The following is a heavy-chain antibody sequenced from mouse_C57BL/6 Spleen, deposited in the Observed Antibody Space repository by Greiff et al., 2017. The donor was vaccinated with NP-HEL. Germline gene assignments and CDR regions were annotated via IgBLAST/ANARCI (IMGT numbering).Heavy chain of an antibody. V-gene: IGHV5-17*01. J-gene: IGHJ4*01. CDR1: GFTFSDYG. CDR2: ISSGSSTI. Sequence: EVQRVESGGGLVKPGGSLKLSCAASGFTFSDYGMHWVRQAPEKGLEWVAYISSGSSTIYYADTVKGRFTISRDNAKNTLFLQMTSLRSEDTAMYYCARPSYSDAMDYWGQRTSVTVSS. D-gene: IGHD1-1*01. CDR3: ARPSYSDAMDY.